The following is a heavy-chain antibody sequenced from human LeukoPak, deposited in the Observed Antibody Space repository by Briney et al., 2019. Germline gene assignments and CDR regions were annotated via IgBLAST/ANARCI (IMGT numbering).Heavy chain of an antibody. CDR2: INPSGGST. CDR1: GYTLTSYY. J-gene: IGHJ4*02. V-gene: IGHV1-46*01. Sequence: ASVKVSCKASGYTLTSYYMDWVRQAPGQGLEWMGIINPSGGSTSYAQKFQGRVTMTRDTSTSTVYMELSSLRSDDTAVYYCARSTSGWYSYYGGQGTLVTVSS. D-gene: IGHD6-19*01. CDR3: ARSTSGWYSYY.